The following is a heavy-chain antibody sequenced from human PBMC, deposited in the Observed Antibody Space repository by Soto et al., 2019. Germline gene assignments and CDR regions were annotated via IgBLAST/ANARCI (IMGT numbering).Heavy chain of an antibody. CDR1: GFTFSSYE. Sequence: GESLKISCAASGFTFSSYEMNWVRQAPGKGLEWVSYISSSGSTIYYADSVKGRFTISRDNAKNSLYLQMNSLRAEDTAVYYCARDPRELGIDAFDIWGQGTMVTVSS. J-gene: IGHJ3*02. V-gene: IGHV3-48*03. CDR2: ISSSGSTI. D-gene: IGHD1-26*01. CDR3: ARDPRELGIDAFDI.